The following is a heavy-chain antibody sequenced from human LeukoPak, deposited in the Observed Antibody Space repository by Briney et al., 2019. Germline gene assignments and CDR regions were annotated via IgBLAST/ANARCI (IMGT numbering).Heavy chain of an antibody. Sequence: GSLRRSCAASGFTFSTYAMSWVRQAPGKGLEWVSANSGSGDTTYYAASVKGRFTISRDNSKNTLYLQMNSLRAEDTAVYYCAKHLRYTSGSDSGMHVWGQGTTVTVSS. CDR2: NSGSGDTT. J-gene: IGHJ6*02. D-gene: IGHD3-16*02. V-gene: IGHV3-23*01. CDR3: AKHLRYTSGSDSGMHV. CDR1: GFTFSTYA.